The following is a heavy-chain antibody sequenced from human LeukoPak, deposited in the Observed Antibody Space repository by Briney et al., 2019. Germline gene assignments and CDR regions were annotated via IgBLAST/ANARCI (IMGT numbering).Heavy chain of an antibody. J-gene: IGHJ6*03. CDR3: ATTPISPRVGYYMDV. Sequence: PSETLSLTCAVYGGSFSGYYWSWIRQPPGKGLEWIGEINHSGSTNYNPSLKSRVTISVDTSKNQFSLKLSSVTAADTAVYYCATTPISPRVGYYMDVWGKGTTVTVSS. CDR2: INHSGST. V-gene: IGHV4-34*01. D-gene: IGHD6-13*01. CDR1: GGSFSGYY.